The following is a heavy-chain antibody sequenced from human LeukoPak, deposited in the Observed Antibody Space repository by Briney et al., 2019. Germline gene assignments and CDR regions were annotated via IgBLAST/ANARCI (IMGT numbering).Heavy chain of an antibody. V-gene: IGHV3-66*01. Sequence: GGSLRLSCAASGFTVSTNYMSWVRQAPGKGLEWLSVIYSGGSTYYADSVKGRFTISRDNSKNTVYLQMNSLRGEDTAVYYCARRGSGWPFDYWGQGTLVTVSS. CDR1: GFTVSTNY. CDR2: IYSGGST. CDR3: ARRGSGWPFDY. D-gene: IGHD6-19*01. J-gene: IGHJ4*02.